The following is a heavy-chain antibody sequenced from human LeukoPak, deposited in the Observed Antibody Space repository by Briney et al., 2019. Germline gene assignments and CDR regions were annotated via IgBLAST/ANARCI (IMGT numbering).Heavy chain of an antibody. CDR2: VSYSGRT. V-gene: IGHV4-39*01. J-gene: IGHJ4*02. CDR1: GGSISSSNYY. Sequence: SETLSLTCTVSGGSISSSNYYWGWIRQPPGKGLEWIGSVSYSGRTYYNPSLKGRVTISVDTSKHQFSLKLSSVTAADTAVYYCARHSSASYYHGSGSYYIVNWGQGTLVTVSS. D-gene: IGHD3-10*01. CDR3: ARHSSASYYHGSGSYYIVN.